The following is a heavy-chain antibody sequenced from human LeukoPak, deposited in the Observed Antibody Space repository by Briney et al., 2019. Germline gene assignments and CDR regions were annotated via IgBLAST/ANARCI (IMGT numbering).Heavy chain of an antibody. CDR2: INHSGST. CDR3: ARGVRSSGWPRRNYYYYMDV. V-gene: IGHV4-34*01. Sequence: SETLSLTCAVYGGSFSGYYWSWIRQPPGKGLEWIGEINHSGSTNYNPSLKSRVTISVDTSKNQFSLKLSSVTAADTAVYYCARGVRSSGWPRRNYYYYMDVWGKGTTVTISS. D-gene: IGHD6-19*01. CDR1: GGSFSGYY. J-gene: IGHJ6*03.